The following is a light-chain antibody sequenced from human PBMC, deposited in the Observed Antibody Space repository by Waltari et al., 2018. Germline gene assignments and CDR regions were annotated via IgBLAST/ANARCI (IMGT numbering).Light chain of an antibody. CDR3: CSYAGSYPHWV. J-gene: IGLJ3*02. CDR2: DVT. Sequence: QSALTQPRSVSGSPGQSVTIPCPGTSSDVGGYNIFPWYQQYPGKAPKLLIYDVTRLPSGVPDRFSGSKSGNTASLTISGLQAEDEADYYCCSYAGSYPHWVFGGGTKLTVL. CDR1: SSDVGGYNI. V-gene: IGLV2-11*02.